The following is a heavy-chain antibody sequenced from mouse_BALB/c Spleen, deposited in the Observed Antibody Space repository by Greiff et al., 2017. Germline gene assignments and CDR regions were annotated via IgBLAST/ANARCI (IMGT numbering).Heavy chain of an antibody. J-gene: IGHJ4*01. V-gene: IGHV2-9-2*01. D-gene: IGHD3-3*01. CDR3: VRDRRDIYAMDY. Sequence: VQLQESGPDLVKPSQSLSLTCTVSGFSLTSYDISWIRQPPGKGLEWLGVIWTGGGTNYNSAFMSRLSISKDNSKSQVFLKMNSLQTDDTAIYYCVRDRRDIYAMDYWGQGTSVTVSS. CDR1: GFSLTSYD. CDR2: IWTGGGT.